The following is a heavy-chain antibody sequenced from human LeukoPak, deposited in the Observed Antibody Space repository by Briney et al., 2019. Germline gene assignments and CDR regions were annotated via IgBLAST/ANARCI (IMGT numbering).Heavy chain of an antibody. D-gene: IGHD5-12*01. J-gene: IGHJ4*02. CDR3: AREFVEIATIISDGRHDY. Sequence: SGTLSLTWAVYGGSFSGYYWSWIRKPPWKGLEWIGEINHSGSTNYNPTLKSRVTISVDTSKNQFSLKLSSVTAADTAVYYCAREFVEIATIISDGRHDYWGQGTLVTVSS. CDR1: GGSFSGYY. CDR2: INHSGST. V-gene: IGHV4-34*01.